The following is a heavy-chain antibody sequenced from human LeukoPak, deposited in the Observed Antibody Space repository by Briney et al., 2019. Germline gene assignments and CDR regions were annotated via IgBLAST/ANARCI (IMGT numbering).Heavy chain of an antibody. CDR1: GFTFSTYA. D-gene: IGHD2-21*01. CDR2: ISANGIIT. J-gene: IGHJ4*02. V-gene: IGHV3-23*01. Sequence: GGSLRLSCAASGFTFSTYAMSWVRQAPGKGLEWVSVISANGIITNYADSVKGRLMISRDNSKNTLYLEMNSLRVEDTALYYCAKFGPTCRVDDCARSLDYWGQGTLVTVSS. CDR3: AKFGPTCRVDDCARSLDY.